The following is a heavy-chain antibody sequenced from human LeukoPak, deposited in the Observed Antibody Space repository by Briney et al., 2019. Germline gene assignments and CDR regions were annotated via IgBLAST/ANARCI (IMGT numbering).Heavy chain of an antibody. V-gene: IGHV4-4*07. CDR3: ARARPGIVLMVYAPVAFDI. D-gene: IGHD2-8*01. J-gene: IGHJ3*02. CDR2: IYTSGST. CDR1: GGSISSYY. Sequence: SETLSLTCTVSGGSISSYYWSWIRQPAGKGLEWIGRIYTSGSTNYNPSLKSRVTISVDTSKNQFSLKLSSVTAADTAVYYYARARPGIVLMVYAPVAFDIWGQGTMVTVSS.